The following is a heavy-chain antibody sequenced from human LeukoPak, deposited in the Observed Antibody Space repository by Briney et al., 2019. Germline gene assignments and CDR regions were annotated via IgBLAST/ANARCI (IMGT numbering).Heavy chain of an antibody. CDR1: GFTFSSYG. Sequence: GGSLRLSCAASGFTFSSYGMHWVRQAPGKGLEWVAFIRYDGSNKYYADSVKGRFTISRDNSKNTLYLQMNSLRAEDTAVYYCARRKVWFGELYDYWGQGTLVTVSS. V-gene: IGHV3-30*02. J-gene: IGHJ4*02. D-gene: IGHD3-10*01. CDR2: IRYDGSNK. CDR3: ARRKVWFGELYDY.